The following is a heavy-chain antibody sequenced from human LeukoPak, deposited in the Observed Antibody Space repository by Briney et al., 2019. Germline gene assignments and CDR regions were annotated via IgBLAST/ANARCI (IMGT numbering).Heavy chain of an antibody. CDR1: GGSISSYY. CDR3: ARERELNLSGFDP. Sequence: SETLSLTCTVSGGSISSYYWSWIRQPPGKGLEWIGYIYYSGSTNYNPSLKSRVTMSVDRSKNQFSLKLSCVTAADTAVYYCARERELNLSGFDPWGQGTLVTVSS. D-gene: IGHD1-26*01. V-gene: IGHV4-59*01. J-gene: IGHJ5*02. CDR2: IYYSGST.